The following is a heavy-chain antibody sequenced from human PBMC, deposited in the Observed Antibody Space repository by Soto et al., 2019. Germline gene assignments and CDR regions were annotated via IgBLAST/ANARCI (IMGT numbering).Heavy chain of an antibody. CDR3: AAELYSGGSCCSFDI. CDR1: GFTFSRSA. Sequence: GASVKVSCKTSGFTFSRSAVQWVRQARGQRLEWMGWTVVGSGDTQYAQKFRERVTITRDMSTSTAHMEVSSLASEDTAVYYCAAELYSGGSCCSFDIWGQGTMVTVSS. D-gene: IGHD2-15*01. J-gene: IGHJ3*02. CDR2: TVVGSGDT. V-gene: IGHV1-58*01.